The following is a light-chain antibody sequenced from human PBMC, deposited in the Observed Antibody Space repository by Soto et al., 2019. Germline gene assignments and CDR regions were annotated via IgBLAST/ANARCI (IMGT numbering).Light chain of an antibody. V-gene: IGKV3-20*01. CDR3: QQYGSSVT. CDR1: QSVSSSY. J-gene: IGKJ4*01. CDR2: GAS. Sequence: EIVLTQSPGTLSLSPGERATLSCRASQSVSSSYLAWYQQKPGQAPRLLIYGASSRATGIPDRFSGSGSGTAFTITISRLEPEDFAVYYCQQYGSSVTFGGGPKLEIK.